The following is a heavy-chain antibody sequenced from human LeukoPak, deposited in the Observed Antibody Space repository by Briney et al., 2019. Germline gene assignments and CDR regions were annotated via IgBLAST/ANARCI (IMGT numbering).Heavy chain of an antibody. J-gene: IGHJ4*02. D-gene: IGHD3-16*02. CDR1: GYTFTSYG. V-gene: IGHV1-18*01. Sequence: ASVKVSCKASGYTFTSYGISWVRQAPGQGREWMGWISAYNGNTNYAQKLQGRVTMTTDTSTSTAYMELRSLRSDDTAVYYCARSDYDYVWGSYPLDYWGQGTLVTVSS. CDR3: ARSDYDYVWGSYPLDY. CDR2: ISAYNGNT.